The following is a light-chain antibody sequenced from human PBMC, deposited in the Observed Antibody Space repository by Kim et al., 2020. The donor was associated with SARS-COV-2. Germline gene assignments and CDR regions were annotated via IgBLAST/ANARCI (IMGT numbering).Light chain of an antibody. V-gene: IGLV3-1*01. CDR3: QAWDSSTADVV. CDR2: QDS. Sequence: SYELTQPPSVSVSPGQTASITCSGDKLGDKYACWYQQKPGQSPVLVIYQDSKRPSGIPERFSGSNSGNTATLTISGTQAMDEADYYCQAWDSSTADVVFGGGTQLTAL. J-gene: IGLJ2*01. CDR1: KLGDKY.